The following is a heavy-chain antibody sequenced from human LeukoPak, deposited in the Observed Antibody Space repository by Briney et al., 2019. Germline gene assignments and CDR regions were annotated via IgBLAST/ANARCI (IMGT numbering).Heavy chain of an antibody. Sequence: GGSLRLSCAASGFTFSNYWMSWVRQAPGQGLEWVAKIKQDGREKYYVDSMKGRFTISRDNAKNSLYLQLNSLRAEDTAVYYCAREMPFGDSFDYWGQGALVTVSS. V-gene: IGHV3-7*01. D-gene: IGHD3-16*01. CDR2: IKQDGREK. CDR3: AREMPFGDSFDY. J-gene: IGHJ4*02. CDR1: GFTFSNYW.